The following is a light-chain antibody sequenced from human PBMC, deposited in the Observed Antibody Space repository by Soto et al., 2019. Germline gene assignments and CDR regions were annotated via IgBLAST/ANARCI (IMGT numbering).Light chain of an antibody. CDR1: SSDVGSYNL. CDR2: EGS. J-gene: IGLJ2*01. Sequence: QSALTQPASVCGSPGQSITISWTGTSSDVGSYNLVSWYQQHPGKAPKLMIYEGSKRPSGVSNRFSGSKSGNTASLTISGLQAEDEADYYCCSYAGSVVFGGGTKLTVL. CDR3: CSYAGSVV. V-gene: IGLV2-23*01.